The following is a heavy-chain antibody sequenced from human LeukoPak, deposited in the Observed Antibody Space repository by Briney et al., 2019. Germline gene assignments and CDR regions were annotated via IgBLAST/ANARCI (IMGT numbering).Heavy chain of an antibody. J-gene: IGHJ4*02. CDR3: AKSPGPYGDYVAFDY. CDR2: ISGSGGST. CDR1: GLTFSSYA. Sequence: PGASLRLSCAASGLTFSSYAMSWVRQAPGKGLEWVSAISGSGGSTYYADSVKGRFTISRDNSKNTLYLQMNSLRAEDTAVYYCAKSPGPYGDYVAFDYWGQGTLVTVSS. V-gene: IGHV3-23*01. D-gene: IGHD4-17*01.